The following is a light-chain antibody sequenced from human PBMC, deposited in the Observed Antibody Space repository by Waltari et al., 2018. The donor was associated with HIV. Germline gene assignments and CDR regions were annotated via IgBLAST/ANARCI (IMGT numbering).Light chain of an antibody. CDR2: EVY. J-gene: IGLJ2*01. CDR1: SSDDGGYND. Sequence: QSALTKPPPASGSPGQYVTISRPGTSSDDGGYNDVTWYKQNPGEAPKVVIFEVYKRPSGVPDRLSGSKSGNTASLTVSGLQAEDEATYYCASYAGRNNLVFGGGTKLTVL. CDR3: ASYAGRNNLV. V-gene: IGLV2-8*01.